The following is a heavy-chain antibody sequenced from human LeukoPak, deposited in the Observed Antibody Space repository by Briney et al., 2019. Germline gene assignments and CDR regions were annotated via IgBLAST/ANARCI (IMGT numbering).Heavy chain of an antibody. D-gene: IGHD3-16*02. Sequence: GGSLRLSCAASGFTFDDYAMHWVRQAPGKGLEWVSGISWNSGSIGYADSVKGRFTISRDNAKNSLYLQMNSLRAEDTALYYCAKAPSDYVWGSYRAYFDYWGQGTLVTVS. CDR2: ISWNSGSI. V-gene: IGHV3-9*01. CDR1: GFTFDDYA. CDR3: AKAPSDYVWGSYRAYFDY. J-gene: IGHJ4*02.